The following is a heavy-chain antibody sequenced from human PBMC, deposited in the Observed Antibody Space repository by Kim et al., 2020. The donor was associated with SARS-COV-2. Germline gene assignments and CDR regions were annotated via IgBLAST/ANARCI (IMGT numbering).Heavy chain of an antibody. D-gene: IGHD3-22*01. Sequence: TPALKSRVTISVDTSKNQFSLKLSSVTAADTAVYYCARGRRYYDSSGYRSWGQGTLVTVSS. V-gene: IGHV4-34*01. J-gene: IGHJ5*02. CDR3: ARGRRYYDSSGYRS.